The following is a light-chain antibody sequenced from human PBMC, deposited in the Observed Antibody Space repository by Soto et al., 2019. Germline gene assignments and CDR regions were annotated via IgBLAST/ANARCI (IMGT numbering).Light chain of an antibody. J-gene: IGKJ4*01. V-gene: IGKV3-20*01. Sequence: EIVLTQSPGTLSLSPGERATLSCRASQSVSSSYLAWYQQKPGQAPRLLIYGASSRATGIPDRFSGSGSGTDFTLTISRLDPEDFAVYYCQQYGSSVLTFGGGTKGEIK. CDR3: QQYGSSVLT. CDR2: GAS. CDR1: QSVSSSY.